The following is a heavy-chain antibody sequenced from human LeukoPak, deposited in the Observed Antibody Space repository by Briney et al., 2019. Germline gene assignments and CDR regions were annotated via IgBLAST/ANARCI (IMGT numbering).Heavy chain of an antibody. CDR2: ISNSGSTI. D-gene: IGHD6-13*01. CDR1: GFTFSDYY. Sequence: GGSLRLSCAASGFTFSDYYMTWIRQAPGKGLEWFSYISNSGSTIYYADSVKGRFTISRDNAKNSLYLQMNSLRAEDTAVYYCASKGIAAAATGYWGQGTLVTVSS. CDR3: ASKGIAAAATGY. V-gene: IGHV3-11*04. J-gene: IGHJ4*02.